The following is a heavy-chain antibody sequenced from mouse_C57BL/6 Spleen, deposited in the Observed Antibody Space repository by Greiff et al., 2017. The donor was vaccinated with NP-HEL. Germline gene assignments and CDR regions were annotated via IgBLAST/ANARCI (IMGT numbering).Heavy chain of an antibody. CDR3: RSNWESFDY. D-gene: IGHD4-1*01. V-gene: IGHV1-15*01. J-gene: IGHJ2*01. CDR1: GYTFTDYE. Sequence: VKLMESGAELVRPGASVTLSCKASGYTFTDYEMHWVKQTPVHGLEWIGAIDPETGGTAYNQKFKGKAILTADKSSSTAYMELRSLTSEDSAVYYCRSNWESFDYWGQGTTLTVSS. CDR2: IDPETGGT.